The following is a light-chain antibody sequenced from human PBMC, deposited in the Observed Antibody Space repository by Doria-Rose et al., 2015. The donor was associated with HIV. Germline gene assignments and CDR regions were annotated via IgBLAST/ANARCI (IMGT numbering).Light chain of an antibody. V-gene: IGKV4-1*01. CDR1: QSLLYTSKHY. CDR2: LAS. Sequence: DTQVTQSPESLGMSLGERATLNCKSNQSLLYTSKHYLAWYQQKPGQPPKLLIYLASTRQSGVPARFSGSGSGTDFTLTISSLEAEDVAVYYCQQYYDTPSFGPGTTVDIK. J-gene: IGKJ3*01. CDR3: QQYYDTPS.